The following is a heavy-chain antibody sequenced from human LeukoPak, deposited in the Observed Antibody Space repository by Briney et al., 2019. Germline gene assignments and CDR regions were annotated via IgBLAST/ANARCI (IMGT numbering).Heavy chain of an antibody. Sequence: GGSLRLSCAASGFTFTSYDMHWVRQAPGKGLEWVAFIRYDGSNKYYADSVKGRFTISRDNSRSTLSLQMDSLRAEDAATYYCATYRQILVPFEFWGQGTLVTVSS. J-gene: IGHJ4*02. D-gene: IGHD2-8*02. CDR2: IRYDGSNK. CDR1: GFTFTSYD. V-gene: IGHV3-30*02. CDR3: ATYRQILVPFEF.